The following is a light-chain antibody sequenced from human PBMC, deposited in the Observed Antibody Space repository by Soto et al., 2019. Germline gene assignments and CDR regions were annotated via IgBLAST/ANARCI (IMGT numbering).Light chain of an antibody. J-gene: IGKJ4*01. CDR1: QTVTSDY. Sequence: IVLTQSPCTLSLSPGERATLSCRASQTVTSDYLAWYQQKPGQAPRLLIYGASDRATGIPDRFSASGSGTDFTLTISRLEPQDFAIYYCQQYGDSPLTFGGGTKVDIK. V-gene: IGKV3-20*01. CDR3: QQYGDSPLT. CDR2: GAS.